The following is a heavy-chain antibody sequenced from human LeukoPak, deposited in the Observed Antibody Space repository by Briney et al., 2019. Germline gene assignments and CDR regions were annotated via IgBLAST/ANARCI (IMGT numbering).Heavy chain of an antibody. CDR2: IYPGDSDT. CDR1: GYSFTSYW. CDR3: ARPYSNGWFNFDY. Sequence: ESLKISCKGSGYSFTSYWIGWVRPMPRKGLEWMGIIYPGDSDTRNSPSFQGQVTISADKSITTAYLRWSSPRASDTAMYYCARPYSNGWFNFDYWGQGTLVTVSS. D-gene: IGHD6-19*01. J-gene: IGHJ4*02. V-gene: IGHV5-51*01.